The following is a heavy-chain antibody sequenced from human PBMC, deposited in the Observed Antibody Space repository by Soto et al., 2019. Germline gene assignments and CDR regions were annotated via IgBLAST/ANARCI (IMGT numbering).Heavy chain of an antibody. CDR3: ARSQGSSTSLEIYYYYYYGMDV. J-gene: IGHJ6*02. Sequence: QVQLVQSGAEVKKPGSSVKVSCKASGGTFSSYAISWVRQAPGQGLEWMGGIIPISGTANYAQKFQGRVTITANESTRTAYMELSSLRSEDTAVYYCARSQGSSTSLEIYYYYYYGMDVWGPGATVTVSS. D-gene: IGHD2-2*01. CDR1: GGTFSSYA. V-gene: IGHV1-69*01. CDR2: IIPISGTA.